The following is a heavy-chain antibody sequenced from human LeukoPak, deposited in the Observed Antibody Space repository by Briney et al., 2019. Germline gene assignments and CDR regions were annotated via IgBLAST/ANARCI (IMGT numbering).Heavy chain of an antibody. CDR2: IYSGGST. D-gene: IGHD1-26*01. Sequence: GGSLRLSCAASGFTVSSNFMSWVRQAPGNWLEWVSVIYSGGSTYYADSVKGRFTISRDNSKNTLYLQMNSLRAEDTAVYYCARVYYSGTYSDAFDIWGQGTMVTVSS. CDR3: ARVYYSGTYSDAFDI. J-gene: IGHJ3*02. CDR1: GFTVSSNF. V-gene: IGHV3-66*01.